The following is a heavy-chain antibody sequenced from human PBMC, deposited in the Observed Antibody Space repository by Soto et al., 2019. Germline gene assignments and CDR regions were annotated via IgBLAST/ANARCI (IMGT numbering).Heavy chain of an antibody. CDR2: IYYSGST. CDR1: GGSISSGDYY. CDR3: ARLRVTLLWFGELLSGHFDY. J-gene: IGHJ4*02. D-gene: IGHD3-10*01. V-gene: IGHV4-30-4*01. Sequence: PSETLSLTCTVSGGSISSGDYYWSWIRQPPGKGLEWIGYIYYSGSTNYNPSLKSRVTISVDTSKNQFSLKLSSVTAADTAVYYCARLRVTLLWFGELLSGHFDYWGQGTLVTVSS.